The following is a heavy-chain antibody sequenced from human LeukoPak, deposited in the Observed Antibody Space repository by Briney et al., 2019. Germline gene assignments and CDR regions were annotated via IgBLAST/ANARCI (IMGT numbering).Heavy chain of an antibody. CDR1: GFTFSSYG. Sequence: GRSLRLSCAASGFTFSSYGMHWVRQAPGKGLEWVAVISYDGSNKYYADSVKGRFTISRDNSKNTLSLQMNSLRAEDTAVYYCARPRGPGAFDCWGQGTLVTVSS. V-gene: IGHV3-30*03. D-gene: IGHD1-26*01. J-gene: IGHJ4*02. CDR3: ARPRGPGAFDC. CDR2: ISYDGSNK.